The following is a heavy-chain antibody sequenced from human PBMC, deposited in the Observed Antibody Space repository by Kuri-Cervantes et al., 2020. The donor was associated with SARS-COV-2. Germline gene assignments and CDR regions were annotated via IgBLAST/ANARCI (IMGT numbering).Heavy chain of an antibody. Sequence: SVKVSCKASGYTFTSYGISWVRQAPGQGLEWMGGIIPIFGTANYAQKFQGRVTITTDESTSTAYMELSSLRSEDTAVYYCARGVGSSWYVDDAFDIWGQGTMVTVSS. J-gene: IGHJ3*02. D-gene: IGHD6-13*01. CDR2: IIPIFGTA. CDR1: GYTFTSYG. CDR3: ARGVGSSWYVDDAFDI. V-gene: IGHV1-69*05.